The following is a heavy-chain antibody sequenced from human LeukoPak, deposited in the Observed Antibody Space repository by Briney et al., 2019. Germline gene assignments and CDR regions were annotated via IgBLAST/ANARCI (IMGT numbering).Heavy chain of an antibody. J-gene: IGHJ4*02. CDR1: GFTFSDYY. CDR2: ISGNGNNK. V-gene: IGHV3-11*04. CDR3: ASSQSSVAGIVGC. Sequence: GGSLRLSCAASGFTFSDYYMTWIRQAPGKGLEWVSYISGNGNNKYYADSVKGRFTISRDNAKNSLCLQMNSLRVEDTAVYYCASSQSSVAGIVGCWGQGTLVTVSS. D-gene: IGHD6-19*01.